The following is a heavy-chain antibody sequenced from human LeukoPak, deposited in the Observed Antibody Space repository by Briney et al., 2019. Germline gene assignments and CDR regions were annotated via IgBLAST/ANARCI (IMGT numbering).Heavy chain of an antibody. CDR2: IYYSGST. CDR1: GGSINSDY. Sequence: SETLSLTCTVSGGSINSDYWTWIRQPPGKGLEWIGYIYYSGSTNYNPSLKSRVTISVDTSKNQFSLKLSSVTAADTAVYYCARGVPAAPYYFDYWGQGTLVTVSS. V-gene: IGHV4-59*01. CDR3: ARGVPAAPYYFDY. D-gene: IGHD2-2*01. J-gene: IGHJ4*02.